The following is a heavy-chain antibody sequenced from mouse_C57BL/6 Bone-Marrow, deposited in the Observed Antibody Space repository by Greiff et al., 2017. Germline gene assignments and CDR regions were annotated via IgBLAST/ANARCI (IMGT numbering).Heavy chain of an antibody. CDR3: AREGSYWCFDV. D-gene: IGHD1-1*01. Sequence: EVQLQQPGPELVKPGASVKISCKASGYSFTDYNMNWVKQSNGNSLEWIGVINPDCGTTSYNQKFKRKGTLTVDPSSSPAYMQLNSLTSEDSAVYYCAREGSYWCFDVGGKGTTVTVSA. V-gene: IGHV1-39*01. J-gene: IGHJ1*03. CDR2: INPDCGTT. CDR1: GYSFTDYN.